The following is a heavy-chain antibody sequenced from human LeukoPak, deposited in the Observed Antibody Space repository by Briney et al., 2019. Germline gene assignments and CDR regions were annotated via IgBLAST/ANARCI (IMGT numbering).Heavy chain of an antibody. Sequence: GRSLRLSCTASGFIFGDYAMSWFRQAPGKGLEWVGFIRSKTYGGTTEYAASVKGRFFISRDDSKSIAYLQMNSLKTEDTAVYFCTRVVGSRGYAFDPWGQGTMVTVSS. D-gene: IGHD3-22*01. CDR3: TRVVGSRGYAFDP. CDR1: GFIFGDYA. CDR2: IRSKTYGGTT. J-gene: IGHJ3*01. V-gene: IGHV3-49*03.